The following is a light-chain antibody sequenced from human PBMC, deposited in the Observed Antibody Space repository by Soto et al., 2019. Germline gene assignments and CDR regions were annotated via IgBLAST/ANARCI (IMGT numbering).Light chain of an antibody. V-gene: IGLV2-8*01. CDR3: SSYAGSNNRV. CDR1: SSDIGVYDY. Sequence: QSALTQPPSASGSPGQSVTISCTGTSSDIGVYDYVSWYQQQSGKAPKLMIFEVSRRPSGVPDRFSGSKSGNTASLTVSGLQAEDEGDYYCSSYAGSNNRVFGGGTKLTVL. J-gene: IGLJ3*02. CDR2: EVS.